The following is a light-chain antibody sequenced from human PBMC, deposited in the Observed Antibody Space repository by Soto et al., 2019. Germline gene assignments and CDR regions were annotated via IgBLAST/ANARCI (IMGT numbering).Light chain of an antibody. CDR2: SSY. V-gene: IGLV1-44*01. CDR1: NSNIGSYP. CDR3: AAWDDSLNGWV. J-gene: IGLJ2*01. Sequence: QSVLTQPPSASGAPGQRVNISCSGSNSNIGSYPVNWYQQLPGTAPKLLIYSSYQRPSGVPDRFSGSKSGTSGSLVISGLQSEDEADYYCAAWDDSLNGWVFGGGTKLTVL.